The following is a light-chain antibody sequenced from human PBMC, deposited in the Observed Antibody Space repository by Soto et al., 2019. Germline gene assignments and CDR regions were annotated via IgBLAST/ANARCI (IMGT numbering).Light chain of an antibody. CDR3: QQYNNWPRIP. CDR1: QSVSTK. J-gene: IGKJ5*01. V-gene: IGKV3D-15*01. Sequence: EKVMTQFPVCLSVSPGGRATLTCRASQSVSTKLAWYQQKPGQAPRLLIYHASIRAGGIPARFSGSGSGTEFTLTISSLQSEDFAVYHCQQYNNWPRIPFGQGTRLEI. CDR2: HAS.